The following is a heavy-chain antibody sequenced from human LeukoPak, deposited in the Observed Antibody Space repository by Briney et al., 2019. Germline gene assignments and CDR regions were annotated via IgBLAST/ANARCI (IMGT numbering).Heavy chain of an antibody. V-gene: IGHV3-21*01. J-gene: IGHJ6*02. CDR3: AKSWPPAGVDV. Sequence: GGSLRLSCAASGFTFRSYSMNWVRQAPGKGLEWVSSISSSSSYIYYADSVKGRFTISRDNAKNSLYLQMNSLRAEDTAVYYCAKSWPPAGVDVWGQGTTVTVSS. CDR1: GFTFRSYS. D-gene: IGHD1-26*01. CDR2: ISSSSSYI.